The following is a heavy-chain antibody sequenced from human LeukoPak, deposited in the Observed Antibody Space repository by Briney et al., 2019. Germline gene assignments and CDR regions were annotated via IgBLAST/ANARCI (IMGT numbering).Heavy chain of an antibody. CDR3: AKDENYYDSSGYYAQDY. CDR1: GFTFGSYG. CDR2: ISYDGSNK. V-gene: IGHV3-30*18. D-gene: IGHD3-22*01. J-gene: IGHJ4*02. Sequence: PGGSLRLSCAASGFTFGSYGMHWVRQAPGKGLEWVAVISYDGSNKYYADSVKGRFTISRDNSKNTLYLQMNSLRAEDTAVYYCAKDENYYDSSGYYAQDYWGQGTLVTVSS.